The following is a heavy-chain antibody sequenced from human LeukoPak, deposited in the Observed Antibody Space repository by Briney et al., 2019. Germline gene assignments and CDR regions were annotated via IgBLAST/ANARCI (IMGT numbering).Heavy chain of an antibody. CDR1: GYTFTGYY. CDR2: INPNSGGT. V-gene: IGHV1-2*02. D-gene: IGHD3-3*01. CDR3: ARGLKYYDFWSGYYPDY. Sequence: GASVKVSCKASGYTFTGYYMHWVRQAPGQGLEWMGWINPNSGGTNYAQKFQGRVTMTRDTSISTAYMELSRLRSDDTAVYYCARGLKYYDFWSGYYPDYWGQGTLVTVSS. J-gene: IGHJ4*02.